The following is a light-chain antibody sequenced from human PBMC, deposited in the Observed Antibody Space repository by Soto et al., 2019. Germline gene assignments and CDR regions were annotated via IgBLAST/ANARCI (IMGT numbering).Light chain of an antibody. J-gene: IGKJ1*01. Sequence: DIQMTQSPSSLSASVGDRVTITCRAIQGISNDLAWYQQKPGKVPKVLIYAASTLQSGVPSRFSGSGSETDFTLTISSLQPEDVATYYCKKYNRDPQTFGQGTKVEIK. CDR3: KKYNRDPQT. CDR1: QGISND. V-gene: IGKV1-27*01. CDR2: AAS.